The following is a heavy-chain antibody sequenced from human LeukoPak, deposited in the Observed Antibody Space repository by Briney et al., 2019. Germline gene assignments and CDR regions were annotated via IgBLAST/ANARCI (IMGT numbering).Heavy chain of an antibody. CDR1: GGSISSGGYS. J-gene: IGHJ4*02. Sequence: SETLSLTCAVSGGSISSGGYSWSWIRQPPGKGLEWIGYIYHSGSTYYNPSLKSRVTVSVDRSKNQFSLKLSSVTAADTAVYYCARSPPGYGDYVFDYWGQGTLVTVSS. D-gene: IGHD4-17*01. V-gene: IGHV4-30-2*01. CDR3: ARSPPGYGDYVFDY. CDR2: IYHSGST.